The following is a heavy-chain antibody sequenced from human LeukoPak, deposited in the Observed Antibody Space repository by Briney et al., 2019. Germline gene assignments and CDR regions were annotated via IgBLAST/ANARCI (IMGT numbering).Heavy chain of an antibody. D-gene: IGHD3-10*01. J-gene: IGHJ6*03. CDR3: ARLGVRENYYYYYYMDV. CDR1: GGSISSYY. Sequence: PSETLSLTCTVSGGSISSYYWSWIRQPPGKGLEWIGYIYYSGSTNYNPPLRSRVTISVDTSKNQFSLKLSSVTAADTAVYYCARLGVRENYYYYYYMDVWGKGTTVTVSS. CDR2: IYYSGST. V-gene: IGHV4-59*01.